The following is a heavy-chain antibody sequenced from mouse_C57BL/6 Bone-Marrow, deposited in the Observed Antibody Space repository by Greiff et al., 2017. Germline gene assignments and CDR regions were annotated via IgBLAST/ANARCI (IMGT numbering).Heavy chain of an antibody. CDR3: AECVYYECAGTGFDY. V-gene: IGHV1-69*01. J-gene: IGHJ2*01. D-gene: IGHD2-4*01. CDR1: GYTFTSYW. Sequence: VQLQQPGAELVMPGASVKLSCKASGYTFTSYWMHWVKQRPGQGLEWIGEIDPSDSYTNYNEKFKGKSTLTVDKSSSTAYMQLSSLTSEDSAVYYCAECVYYECAGTGFDYWGQGTTLTVSS. CDR2: IDPSDSYT.